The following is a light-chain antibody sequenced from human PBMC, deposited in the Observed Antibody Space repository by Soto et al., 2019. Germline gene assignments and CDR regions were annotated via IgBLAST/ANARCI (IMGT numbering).Light chain of an antibody. CDR2: KVS. V-gene: IGKV2-30*02. CDR3: KQGTRWPWT. J-gene: IGKJ1*01. CDR1: QSLIHSDGDTY. Sequence: DVVMTQSPLSLPVTLGQPASISCRSSQSLIHSDGDTYLNWFQQRPGQSPRRLMYKVSDRDSGVPDRFSGSGSGTDFTLKISRVEAEDVGMYYCKQGTRWPWTFGQGTEVEIK.